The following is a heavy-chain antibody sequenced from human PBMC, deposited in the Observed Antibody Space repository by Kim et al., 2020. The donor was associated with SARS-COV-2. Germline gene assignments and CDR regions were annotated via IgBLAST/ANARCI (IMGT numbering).Heavy chain of an antibody. CDR2: INHSGST. CDR1: GGSFSGYY. D-gene: IGHD3-10*01. J-gene: IGHJ6*02. Sequence: SETLSLTCAVYGGSFSGYYWSWIRQPPGKGLEWIGEINHSGSTNYNPSLKSRVTISVDTSKNQFSLKLSSVTAADTAVYYCARGSYGSGSYGLWGRPFHYYYYYGMDVWGQGTTVTVSS. CDR3: ARGSYGSGSYGLWGRPFHYYYYYGMDV. V-gene: IGHV4-34*01.